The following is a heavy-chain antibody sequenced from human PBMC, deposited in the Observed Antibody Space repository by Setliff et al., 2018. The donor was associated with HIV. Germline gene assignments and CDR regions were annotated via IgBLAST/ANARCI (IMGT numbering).Heavy chain of an antibody. V-gene: IGHV4-59*01. D-gene: IGHD3-10*01. Sequence: SETLSLTCTVSGGSISSYYWSWIRQPPGKGLEWIGSIYYSGSIKYNPSLESRVTISVDTSKNKFSLKLRSATTSDTAVYYCARDRGRGSGSPARKYYYYGMDVWGQGTTVTVSS. CDR1: GGSISSYY. J-gene: IGHJ6*02. CDR2: IYYSGSI. CDR3: ARDRGRGSGSPARKYYYYGMDV.